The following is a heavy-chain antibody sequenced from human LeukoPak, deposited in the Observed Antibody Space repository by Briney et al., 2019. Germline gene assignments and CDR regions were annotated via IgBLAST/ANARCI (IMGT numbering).Heavy chain of an antibody. Sequence: GGSLRLSCAASGFTFSSYEMNWVRQAPGQGLGWASYISSSGGTVYYADSVKGRFTISRDNAKNSLYLQMNSLRAEDTAVYYCARGGGSSDYYTKLDYWGQGTLVTVSS. D-gene: IGHD3-22*01. V-gene: IGHV3-48*03. CDR2: ISSSGGTV. CDR1: GFTFSSYE. J-gene: IGHJ4*02. CDR3: ARGGGSSDYYTKLDY.